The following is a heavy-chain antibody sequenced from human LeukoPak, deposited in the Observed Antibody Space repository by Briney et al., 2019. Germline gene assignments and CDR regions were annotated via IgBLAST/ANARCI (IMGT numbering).Heavy chain of an antibody. CDR3: ARGPRDCSSGTCYYYYYMDV. V-gene: IGHV3-66*02. CDR2: IYSGGST. Sequence: GGSLRLSCAASGFSVSSHYMNWVRQAPGKGLEWVSIIYSGGSTKYADSGRGRFTISRDNSKNTLYLQMNNVGAEETAVYYCARGPRDCSSGTCYYYYYMDVWGKGTTVTVSS. J-gene: IGHJ6*03. CDR1: GFSVSSHY. D-gene: IGHD2-2*01.